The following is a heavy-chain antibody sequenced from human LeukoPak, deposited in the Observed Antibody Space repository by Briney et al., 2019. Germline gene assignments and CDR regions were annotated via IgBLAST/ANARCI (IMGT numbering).Heavy chain of an antibody. CDR3: ARASVSVVRGVIFDY. J-gene: IGHJ4*02. D-gene: IGHD3-10*01. CDR1: GDSMSTFY. CDR2: IYYSGST. V-gene: IGHV4-59*01. Sequence: SSETLSLTCTVSGDSMSTFYWSWIRQPPGRGLEWIGYIYYSGSTNYNPSLESRVTMSVDTSKNQFSLRPSSVTPADTAVYHCARASVSVVRGVIFDYWGQGTLVTVSS.